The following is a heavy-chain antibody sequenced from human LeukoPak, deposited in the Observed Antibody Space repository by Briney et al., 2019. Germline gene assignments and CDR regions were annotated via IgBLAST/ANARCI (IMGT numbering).Heavy chain of an antibody. Sequence: AGGPLRLSCAASGFTFDDYTMHWVRQAPGKGLEWVSLISWDGGSTYYADSVKGRFNISRDNSKNSLYLQMNSLRTEDTALYYCAKGNDYYYYYMDVWGKGTTVTVSS. CDR1: GFTFDDYT. CDR2: ISWDGGST. CDR3: AKGNDYYYYYMDV. V-gene: IGHV3-43*01. J-gene: IGHJ6*03.